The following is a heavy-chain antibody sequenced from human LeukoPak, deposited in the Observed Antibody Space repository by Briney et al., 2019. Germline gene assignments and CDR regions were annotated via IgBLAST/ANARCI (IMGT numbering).Heavy chain of an antibody. D-gene: IGHD3-10*01. CDR3: TTVGIWFGELAYIGFDY. CDR1: GFTVNSNY. V-gene: IGHV3-23*01. CDR2: ISGSGGST. Sequence: GGSLRLSCAASGFTVNSNYMSWVRQAPGKGLEWVSAISGSGGSTYYADSVKGRFTISRDNSKNTLYLQMNSLKTEDTAVYYCTTVGIWFGELAYIGFDYWGQGSLVTVSS. J-gene: IGHJ4*02.